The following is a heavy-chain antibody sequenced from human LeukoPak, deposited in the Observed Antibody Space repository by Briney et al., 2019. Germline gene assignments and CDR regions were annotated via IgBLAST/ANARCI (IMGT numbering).Heavy chain of an antibody. J-gene: IGHJ3*02. Sequence: PGGSLRLSCAASGFTFSSYAMHWVRQAPGKGLEWVAVISYDGSNKYYADSVKGRFTISRDNSKNTLYLQMNSLRAEDTAVYYCAQTDPGYGAFDIWGQGTMVTVSS. V-gene: IGHV3-30-3*01. CDR3: AQTDPGYGAFDI. CDR2: ISYDGSNK. CDR1: GFTFSSYA. D-gene: IGHD1-1*01.